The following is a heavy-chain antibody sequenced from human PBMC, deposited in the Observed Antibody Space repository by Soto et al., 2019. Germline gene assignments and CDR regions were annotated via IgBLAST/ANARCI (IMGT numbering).Heavy chain of an antibody. J-gene: IGHJ6*02. CDR1: GYTFTGYY. Sequence: ASVKVSCKASGYTFTGYYVHWVRQAPGQGLEWMGWINPNSGDTYLAQRFQGRVTMNRDTSIGTAYMELRGLTSDDTAEYYCARGGARVAAGTRVYLYNAMDVWGQGTTVTVSS. D-gene: IGHD6-13*01. V-gene: IGHV1-2*02. CDR2: INPNSGDT. CDR3: ARGGARVAAGTRVYLYNAMDV.